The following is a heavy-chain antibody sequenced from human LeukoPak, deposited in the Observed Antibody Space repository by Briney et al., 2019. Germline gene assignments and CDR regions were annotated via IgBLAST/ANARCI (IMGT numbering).Heavy chain of an antibody. V-gene: IGHV3-23*01. CDR3: AKGPNFGSWRAVDY. D-gene: IGHD3-10*01. CDR2: IAGDGAS. CDR1: DSTFRSHD. Sequence: GGSLRLSCAASDSTFRSHDMSWVRQTLEKGLEWVSSIAGDGASFYADSARGRFTISRDKSQNILYLQMNSLRADDTAIYYCAKGPNFGSWRAVDYWGQGRLVTVSS. J-gene: IGHJ4*02.